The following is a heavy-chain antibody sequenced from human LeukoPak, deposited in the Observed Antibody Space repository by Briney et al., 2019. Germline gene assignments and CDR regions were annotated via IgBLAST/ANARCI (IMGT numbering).Heavy chain of an antibody. D-gene: IGHD3-10*01. CDR2: IFYSGST. CDR3: AKSNGYGLVDI. J-gene: IGHJ3*02. V-gene: IGHV4-59*12. Sequence: SETLSLTCTVSGGSISNYYWSWIRQPPGKGLEWIGNIFYSGSTYYSPSLRSRVTISLDTSRNQFSLKLNSVTAADTAVYYCAKSNGYGLVDIWGQGTMVTVSS. CDR1: GGSISNYY.